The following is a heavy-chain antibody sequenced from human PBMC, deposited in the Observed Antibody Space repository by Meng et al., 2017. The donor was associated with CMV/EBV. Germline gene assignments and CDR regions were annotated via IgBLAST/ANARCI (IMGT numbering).Heavy chain of an antibody. D-gene: IGHD6-13*01. J-gene: IGHJ6*02. Sequence: SGPTLVTPTQTLTLTCTFSGFSLSTSGMRVGWIRQPPGKALEWLARIDWDDDKFYSTSLKTRLTISKDTSKNQVVLTMTNMDPVDTATYYCARSRIAAAGTRRTYYYYGMDVWGQGTTVTVSS. V-gene: IGHV2-70D*14. CDR2: IDWDDDK. CDR1: GFSLSTSGMR. CDR3: ARSRIAAAGTRRTYYYYGMDV.